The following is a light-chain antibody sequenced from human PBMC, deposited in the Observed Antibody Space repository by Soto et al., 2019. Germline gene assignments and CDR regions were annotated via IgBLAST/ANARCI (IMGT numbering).Light chain of an antibody. V-gene: IGKV4-1*01. CDR3: QQYYTTPTWT. CDR1: QSVFSRFRNKNY. J-gene: IGKJ1*01. CDR2: WAS. Sequence: DIVMNPSPDSLTLSMGERATINCKSSQSVFSRFRNKNYLGWFQQKPGQTPRLLIYWASTRESGVSDRFSGSGSGTDFTLTIDSLQAEDVAVYYCQQYYTTPTWTFGQGTKVDIK.